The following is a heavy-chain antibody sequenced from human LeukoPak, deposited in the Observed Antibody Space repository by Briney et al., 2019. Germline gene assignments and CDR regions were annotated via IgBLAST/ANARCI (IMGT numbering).Heavy chain of an antibody. D-gene: IGHD5-18*01. CDR2: MSAYNGKT. Sequence: ASVKVSCEASGGTFSSYAISWVRQAPGQGLEWMGWMSAYNGKTNYAHSLQGRVTVTADTSTSTAYMELRSLRSEDTAVYYCARGMGYSYGHPQGAFDIWGQGTMVTVSS. CDR1: GGTFSSYA. J-gene: IGHJ3*02. V-gene: IGHV1-18*01. CDR3: ARGMGYSYGHPQGAFDI.